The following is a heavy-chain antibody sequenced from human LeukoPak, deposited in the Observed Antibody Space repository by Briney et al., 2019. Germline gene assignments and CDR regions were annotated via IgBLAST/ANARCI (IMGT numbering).Heavy chain of an antibody. CDR3: ASRDLGGDAFDI. D-gene: IGHD3-16*01. CDR2: IYTSGST. Sequence: NTSETLSLTCTVSGGSISNTNYYWAWIRQPPGRGLEWIGRIYTSGSTNYNPSLKSRVTISVDTSKNQFSLKLSSVTAADAAVYYCASRDLGGDAFDIWGQGTMVTVSS. J-gene: IGHJ3*02. CDR1: GGSISNTNYY. V-gene: IGHV4-39*07.